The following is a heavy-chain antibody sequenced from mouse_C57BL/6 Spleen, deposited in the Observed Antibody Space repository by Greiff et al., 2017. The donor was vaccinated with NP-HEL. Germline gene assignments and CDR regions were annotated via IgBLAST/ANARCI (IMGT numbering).Heavy chain of an antibody. V-gene: IGHV14-2*01. D-gene: IGHD1-1*01. CDR3: AREGLLRDFDY. CDR1: GFNIKNYY. CDR2: IDPADGET. Sequence: EVQLQQPGAELVRPGSSVKLSCTASGFNIKNYYMHWVKQRPEQGLEWIGKIDPADGETKYDQKFKGKATLTVDKSSNTAYMQLSSLTSEDSAVYYCAREGLLRDFDYWGQGTTLTVSS. J-gene: IGHJ2*01.